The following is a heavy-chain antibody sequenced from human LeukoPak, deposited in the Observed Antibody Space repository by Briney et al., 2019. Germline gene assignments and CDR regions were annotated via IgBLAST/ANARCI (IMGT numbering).Heavy chain of an antibody. V-gene: IGHV1-18*01. CDR1: GYTFTSYG. CDR3: ARVIGNTNYGDYDYFYYMDV. CDR2: ISAYT. J-gene: IGHJ6*03. Sequence: ASVKVSCKASGYTFTSYGISWVRQAPGQGLEWMGWISAYTNYAQKLQGRVTMTTDTSTSTAYMELRSLRSDDTAMYYCARVIGNTNYGDYDYFYYMDVWGKGTTVTISS. D-gene: IGHD4-17*01.